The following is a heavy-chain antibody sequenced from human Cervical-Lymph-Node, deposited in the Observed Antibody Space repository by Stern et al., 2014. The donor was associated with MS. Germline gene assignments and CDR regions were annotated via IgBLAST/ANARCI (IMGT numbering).Heavy chain of an antibody. D-gene: IGHD7-27*01. J-gene: IGHJ4*02. CDR3: ARGNEELGIAY. CDR1: GGSISTNNFY. Sequence: QLQLQESGPRLVKPSETLSLTCTVSGGSISTNNFYWNWIRQSPGKGLEWIGNIHYAGNTDFNPSLRSRVTISVETSKNHFPLQLTSVTAADTAVYFCARGNEELGIAYWGQGILVTVSS. CDR2: IHYAGNT. V-gene: IGHV4-39*02.